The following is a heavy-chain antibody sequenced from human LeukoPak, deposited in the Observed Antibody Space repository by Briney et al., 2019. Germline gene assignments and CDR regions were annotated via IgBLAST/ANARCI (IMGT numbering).Heavy chain of an antibody. J-gene: IGHJ6*02. V-gene: IGHV3-30-3*01. CDR3: ARARAPIFGVVFRLYGMDV. CDR2: ISYDGSNK. Sequence: PGRSLRLSCAASGFTFSSYAMHWVRQAPGKGLEWVAVISYDGSNKYYADSVKGRFTISRDNSKNTLYLQMNSLRAEDTAVYYCARARAPIFGVVFRLYGMDVWGQGTTVTVSS. CDR1: GFTFSSYA. D-gene: IGHD3-3*01.